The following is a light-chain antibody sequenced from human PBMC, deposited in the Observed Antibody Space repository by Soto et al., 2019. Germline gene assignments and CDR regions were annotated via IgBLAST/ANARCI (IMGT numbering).Light chain of an antibody. V-gene: IGLV1-40*01. CDR1: SSNIGAGYD. J-gene: IGLJ2*01. CDR3: QSYDSSLSGLVV. Sequence: QSVLTQSPSVSGAPGQRVTISCTGSSSNIGAGYDVHWYQQLPGTAPKLLIYGNSNRPSGVPDRFSGSKSGTSASLAITGLQAEDEADYYCQSYDSSLSGLVVFGGGTKVTVL. CDR2: GNS.